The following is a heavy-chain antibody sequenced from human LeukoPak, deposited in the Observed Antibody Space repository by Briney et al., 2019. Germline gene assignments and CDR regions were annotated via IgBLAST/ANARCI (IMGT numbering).Heavy chain of an antibody. CDR2: NSDSGDGT. CDR1: GFTFSNFA. J-gene: IGHJ4*02. D-gene: IGHD3-16*01. Sequence: PGGSLRLSCAASGFTFSNFAMSWVPQAPGRGLQWVSANSDSGDGTFYADSVKGRFTIYIDNSKNTLYLQMNRLRAEDTAVYYCAKVGVGWVAFDYWGQGTLVTVSS. CDR3: AKVGVGWVAFDY. V-gene: IGHV3-23*01.